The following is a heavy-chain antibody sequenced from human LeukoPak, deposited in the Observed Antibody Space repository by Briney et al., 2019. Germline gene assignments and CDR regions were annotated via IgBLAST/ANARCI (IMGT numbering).Heavy chain of an antibody. Sequence: GGSLRLSCAASGFTFDDYTMHWVRQAPGKGLEWVSLISWDGGSTYYADSVKGRFTISRDNSKNTLYLQMNSLRAEDTAVYYCARGEIPDHWGQGTLVTVSS. J-gene: IGHJ5*02. V-gene: IGHV3-43*01. CDR2: ISWDGGST. CDR1: GFTFDDYT. CDR3: ARGEIPDH. D-gene: IGHD2-21*01.